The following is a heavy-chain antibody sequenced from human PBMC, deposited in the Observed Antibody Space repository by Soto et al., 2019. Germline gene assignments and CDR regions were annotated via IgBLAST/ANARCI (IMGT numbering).Heavy chain of an antibody. CDR3: VQTTGWPGFDF. CDR2: IYGGGTT. V-gene: IGHV3-53*01. J-gene: IGHJ4*02. Sequence: EVQLVESGGGLIQPGGSLRLSCAASGFAVSSKYMTWVRQARGKGLEWVSVIYGGGTTYYADSVKGRFTISRDTSKNTLYLQMNSLSAEDTAVYYCVQTTGWPGFDFWGQGTLVTVSS. D-gene: IGHD6-19*01. CDR1: GFAVSSKY.